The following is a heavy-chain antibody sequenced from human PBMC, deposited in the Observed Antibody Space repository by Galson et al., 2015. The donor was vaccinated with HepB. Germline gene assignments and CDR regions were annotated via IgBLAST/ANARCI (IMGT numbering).Heavy chain of an antibody. J-gene: IGHJ4*02. V-gene: IGHV3-30-3*01. CDR3: ARDPYHYDSSGYYHWGVGDY. Sequence: SLRLSCAASGFTFSSYAMHWVRQAPGKGLEWVAVISYDGSNKYYADSVKGRFTISRDNSKNTLYLQMNSLRAEDTAVYYCARDPYHYDSSGYYHWGVGDYWGQGTLVTVSS. D-gene: IGHD3-22*01. CDR2: ISYDGSNK. CDR1: GFTFSSYA.